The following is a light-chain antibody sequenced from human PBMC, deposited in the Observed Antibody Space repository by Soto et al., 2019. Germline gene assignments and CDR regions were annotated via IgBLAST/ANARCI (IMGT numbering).Light chain of an antibody. CDR3: SSYTGGNPSYV. CDR1: SSDVGGYDY. Sequence: ALTHPPSASGSPGQSVTISCTGTSSDVGGYDYVSWYQQHPGKAPKLMIYEVTIRPSGVSDRFSGSKSGNTASLTVSGLQAEDEADYYCSSYTGGNPSYVFGTGTKVTVL. J-gene: IGLJ1*01. CDR2: EVT. V-gene: IGLV2-8*01.